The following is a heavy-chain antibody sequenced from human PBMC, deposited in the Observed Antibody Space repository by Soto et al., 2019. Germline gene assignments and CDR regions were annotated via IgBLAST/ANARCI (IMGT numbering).Heavy chain of an antibody. V-gene: IGHV3-21*01. CDR1: GFTFSSYS. J-gene: IGHJ5*02. D-gene: IGHD3-10*01. Sequence: KPGGSLRLSCAASGFTFSSYSMNWVRQAPGKGLEWVSSISSSSSYIYYADSVKGRFTISRDNAKNSLYLQMNSLRAEDTAVYYCARFPPPLGFGELFLTPNWFGPWGQGTLVTVSS. CDR3: ARFPPPLGFGELFLTPNWFGP. CDR2: ISSSSSYI.